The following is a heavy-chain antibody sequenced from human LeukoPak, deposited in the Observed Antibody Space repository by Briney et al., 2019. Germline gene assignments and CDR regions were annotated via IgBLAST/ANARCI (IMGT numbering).Heavy chain of an antibody. CDR2: ISRASESI. Sequence: PGGSLRPSCAASGFTFNTYSMTWVRQAPGKGLEWVSIISRASESIFYADSVKGRFTISRDNAKNSLYLQMNDLRAEDTATYYCARGATDTTRWFAPWGQGTLVTVSS. D-gene: IGHD1-7*01. CDR3: ARGATDTTRWFAP. J-gene: IGHJ5*02. V-gene: IGHV3-21*01. CDR1: GFTFNTYS.